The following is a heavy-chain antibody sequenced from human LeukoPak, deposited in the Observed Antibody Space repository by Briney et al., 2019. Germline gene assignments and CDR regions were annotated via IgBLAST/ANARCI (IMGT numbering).Heavy chain of an antibody. V-gene: IGHV1-2*02. CDR1: GYTFTGYY. CDR3: ARDYHSGSLNWFDP. Sequence: ASVKVSCKASGYTFTGYYMHWVRQAPGQGLEWMGWINPNSGGTNYAQKFQGRVTMTRDTSTSTVYMELSSLRSEDTAVYYCARDYHSGSLNWFDPWGQGTLVTVSS. J-gene: IGHJ5*02. D-gene: IGHD1-26*01. CDR2: INPNSGGT.